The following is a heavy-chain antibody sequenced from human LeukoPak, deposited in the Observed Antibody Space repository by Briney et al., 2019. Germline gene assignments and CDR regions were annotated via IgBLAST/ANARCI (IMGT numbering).Heavy chain of an antibody. CDR1: GFTFSSCS. CDR2: ISSSSSTI. J-gene: IGHJ6*03. V-gene: IGHV3-48*01. Sequence: PGGSLRLSCAASGFTFSSCSMNWVRQAPGKGLEGVSYISSSSSTIYYADSVKGRFTISRDNDKNSLYLHMNGLRAEDTAVYYCARDRVGSTAMDVRGKGTSVTVSS. D-gene: IGHD1-26*01. CDR3: ARDRVGSTAMDV.